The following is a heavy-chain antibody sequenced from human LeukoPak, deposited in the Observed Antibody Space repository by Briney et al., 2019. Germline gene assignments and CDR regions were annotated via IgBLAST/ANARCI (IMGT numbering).Heavy chain of an antibody. CDR2: IYYSGST. D-gene: IGHD6-19*01. V-gene: IGHV4-59*08. CDR1: GGSISSYY. CDR3: ARHVAVAGNFDY. Sequence: ASETLSPTYPVSGGSISSYYWSWIRQPPGKGLEWIGYIYYSGSTNYNPSLESRVTISVDTSKNKFSLKLSSVTAADTAVYYCARHVAVAGNFDYWGQGTLVTVSS. J-gene: IGHJ4*02.